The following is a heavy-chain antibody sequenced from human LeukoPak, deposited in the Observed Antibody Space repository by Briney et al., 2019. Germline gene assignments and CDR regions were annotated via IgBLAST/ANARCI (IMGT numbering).Heavy chain of an antibody. CDR1: GGSIISYY. Sequence: PSETLSLTCTVSGGSIISYYWSWIRQPPGKGLEWIGYIYYSGSTNYNPSLESRVTISVDTSKNQFSLKLSSVTAADTAVYYCARARRRWELYFDYWGQGTLVTVSS. J-gene: IGHJ4*02. V-gene: IGHV4-59*01. CDR3: ARARRRWELYFDY. CDR2: IYYSGST. D-gene: IGHD1-26*01.